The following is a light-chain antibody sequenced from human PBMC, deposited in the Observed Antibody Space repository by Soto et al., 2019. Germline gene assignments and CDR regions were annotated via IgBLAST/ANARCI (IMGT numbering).Light chain of an antibody. CDR3: QQYNNWPPWT. V-gene: IGKV3-15*01. CDR1: QCVSSN. Sequence: EIVMTQSPATLSVSPVERATLSCRASQCVSSNLAWYQQKPGQAPRLLIYGASTRATSIPARFSGSGSGTEFTLTISSLQSEDFAVYYCQQYNNWPPWTFGQGTKVEIK. J-gene: IGKJ1*01. CDR2: GAS.